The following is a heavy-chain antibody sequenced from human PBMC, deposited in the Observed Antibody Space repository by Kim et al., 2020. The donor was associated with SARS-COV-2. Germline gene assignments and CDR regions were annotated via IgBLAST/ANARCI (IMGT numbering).Heavy chain of an antibody. J-gene: IGHJ6*02. V-gene: IGHV3-74*01. D-gene: IGHD3-10*01. CDR3: ARVWYYGSGSYMDV. Sequence: ADSVEDRCTISRDHTKNTLYLQMTSLVPEETAVYYCARVWYYGSGSYMDVWGPGTTVTVSS.